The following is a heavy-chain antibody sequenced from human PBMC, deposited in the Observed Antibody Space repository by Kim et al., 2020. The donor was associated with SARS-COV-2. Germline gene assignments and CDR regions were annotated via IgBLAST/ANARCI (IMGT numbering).Heavy chain of an antibody. V-gene: IGHV3-23*01. CDR1: GFTLSGNV. D-gene: IGHD2-15*01. CDR3: AKDPEEDRDWYFDL. CDR2: IRDNGETT. J-gene: IGHJ2*01. Sequence: GGSLRLSCAASGFTLSGNVMNWVRQAPGKGLEWVSGIRDNGETTYYADSVKGRFTIYRDNSKNILYLQMSSLRAEDTAIYYCAKDPEEDRDWYFDLWGRG.